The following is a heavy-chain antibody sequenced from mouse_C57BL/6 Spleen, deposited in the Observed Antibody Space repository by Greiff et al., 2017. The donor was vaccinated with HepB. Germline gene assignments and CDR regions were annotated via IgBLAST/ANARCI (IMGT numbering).Heavy chain of an antibody. J-gene: IGHJ1*03. Sequence: VQLQQSGPELVTPGASVKIPCKASGYTFPVFNMDLVQQSHGKSLEWIGHINPNNGGTIYNQKFKGKATLTVDKSSSTAYMELRSLTSEDTAIYYCARGLSRYFDGWGTGTTVTVSS. CDR2: INPNNGGT. D-gene: IGHD1-1*02. CDR1: GYTFPVFN. V-gene: IGHV1-18*01. CDR3: ARGLSRYFDG.